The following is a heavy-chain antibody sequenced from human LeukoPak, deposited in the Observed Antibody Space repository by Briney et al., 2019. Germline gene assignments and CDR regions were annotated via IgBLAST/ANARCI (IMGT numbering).Heavy chain of an antibody. CDR3: ARTRKQDSSGYHPEYYFDY. D-gene: IGHD3-22*01. CDR1: GGTFSSYA. CDR2: IIPILGIA. Sequence: SVKVSCKASGGTFSSYAISWVRQAPGQGLEWMGRIIPILGIANYAQKFQGRVTITADKSTSTAYMELSSLRSEDTAVYYCARTRKQDSSGYHPEYYFDYWGQGTLVTVSS. J-gene: IGHJ4*02. V-gene: IGHV1-69*04.